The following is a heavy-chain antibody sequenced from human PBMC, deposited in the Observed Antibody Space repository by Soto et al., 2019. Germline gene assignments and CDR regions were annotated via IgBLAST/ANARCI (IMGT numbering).Heavy chain of an antibody. V-gene: IGHV4-59*01. CDR2: FYYSGST. CDR1: GGSISSYY. CDR3: ARGALTTYFDY. J-gene: IGHJ4*02. Sequence: SETLSLTYTVSGGSISSYYWSWIRQPPGKGLEWIGYFYYSGSTNYNPSLKSRVTISVDTSKNQFSLKVSSVTAADTAVYYCARGALTTYFDYWGQGTLVTVSS.